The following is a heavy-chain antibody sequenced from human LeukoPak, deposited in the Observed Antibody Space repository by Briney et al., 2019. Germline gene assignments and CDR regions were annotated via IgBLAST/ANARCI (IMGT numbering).Heavy chain of an antibody. CDR1: GGTFSSYA. J-gene: IGHJ4*02. Sequence: ASVKISCKASGGTFSSYAISWVRQAPGQGLEWMGGIIPIFGTANYAQKFQGRVTITADESTSTAYMELSSLRSEDTAVYYCARGNTAMVSPRFDYWGQGTLVTVSS. CDR2: IIPIFGTA. V-gene: IGHV1-69*13. CDR3: ARGNTAMVSPRFDY. D-gene: IGHD5-18*01.